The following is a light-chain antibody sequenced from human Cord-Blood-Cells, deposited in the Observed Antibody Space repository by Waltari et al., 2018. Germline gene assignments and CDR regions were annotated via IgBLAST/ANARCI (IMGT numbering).Light chain of an antibody. Sequence: QSALTQPPSASGSPGQSVTISSTGTSSDVGGYNYVPWYQQHPGKAPKLMIYEVINRPAGVPDRFSGYKSGNTASLTVSGLQAEDEADYYCSSYAGSNNLVFGGGTKLTVL. J-gene: IGLJ3*02. CDR3: SSYAGSNNLV. V-gene: IGLV2-8*01. CDR1: SSDVGGYNY. CDR2: EVI.